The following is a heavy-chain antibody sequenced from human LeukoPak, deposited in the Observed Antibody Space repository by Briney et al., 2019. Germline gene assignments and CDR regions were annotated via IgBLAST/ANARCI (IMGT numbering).Heavy chain of an antibody. CDR1: GYTFTGYY. CDR2: INPNSGGK. D-gene: IGHD6-13*01. J-gene: IGHJ3*02. CDR3: ARGQQLAHDAFDI. V-gene: IGHV1-2*04. Sequence: ASVKVSCKASGYTFTGYYMHWVRQAPGQGLEWMGWINPNSGGKNYAQKFQGWVTMTRDTSISTAYMELSRLRSDDTAVYYCARGQQLAHDAFDIWGQGTMVTVSS.